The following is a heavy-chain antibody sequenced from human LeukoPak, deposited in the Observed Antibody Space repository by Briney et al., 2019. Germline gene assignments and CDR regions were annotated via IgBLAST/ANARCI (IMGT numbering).Heavy chain of an antibody. Sequence: GGSLRLSCAASGFTFSSYAMPWVRQAPGKGLEWVAVISYDGSNKYYADSVKGRFTISRDNSKNTLYLQMNSLRAEDTAVYYCARDSQRGIVGANPVDYWGQGTLVTVSS. J-gene: IGHJ4*02. CDR1: GFTFSSYA. CDR3: ARDSQRGIVGANPVDY. V-gene: IGHV3-30-3*01. CDR2: ISYDGSNK. D-gene: IGHD1-26*01.